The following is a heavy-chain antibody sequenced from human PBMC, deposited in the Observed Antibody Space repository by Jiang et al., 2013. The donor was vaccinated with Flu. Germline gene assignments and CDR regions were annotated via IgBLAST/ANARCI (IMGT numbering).Heavy chain of an antibody. D-gene: IGHD4-17*01. J-gene: IGHJ6*02. CDR2: INAGDGDT. CDR1: GYKFSDYA. CDR3: AKSEGNDYGDYVLNYYYHMDV. Sequence: SGAEVKKPGASVKVSCRASGYKFSDYAMHWVRQAPGQRLEWMGWINAGDGDTRYPQKFQDRVTITRDTSASTTYMELSSLTSEDTGVYYCAKSEGNDYGDYVLNYYYHMDVWGQGTTVTVSS. V-gene: IGHV1-3*01.